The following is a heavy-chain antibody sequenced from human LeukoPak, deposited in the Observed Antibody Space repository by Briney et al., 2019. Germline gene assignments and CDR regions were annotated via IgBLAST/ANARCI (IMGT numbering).Heavy chain of an antibody. D-gene: IGHD2-2*01. CDR2: MNAGNGNT. V-gene: IGHV1-3*01. Sequence: ASVKVSCKASGGTFSRYAIHWLRQAPGQRPEWMGWMNAGNGNTKYSQKFQGRITLIRDTSAATAYMELSSLRHDDLAVFYCARGRGTSGTNRDFYYYYYMDVWGKGTTVTVSS. CDR3: ARGRGTSGTNRDFYYYYYMDV. J-gene: IGHJ6*03. CDR1: GGTFSRYA.